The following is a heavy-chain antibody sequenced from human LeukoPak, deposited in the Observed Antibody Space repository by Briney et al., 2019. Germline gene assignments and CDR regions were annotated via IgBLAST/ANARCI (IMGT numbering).Heavy chain of an antibody. Sequence: GGSLRLSCAGSGYTFSNYWMSWVRQAPGKGLEWVANIKQDGSEKYYVDSVKGRFTISRDNAKNSLYLQMNSLRAEDTAVYYCAREVVVVVAAKNNYYYYMDVWGKGTTVTISS. CDR1: GYTFSNYW. J-gene: IGHJ6*03. D-gene: IGHD2-15*01. CDR2: IKQDGSEK. V-gene: IGHV3-7*01. CDR3: AREVVVVVAAKNNYYYYMDV.